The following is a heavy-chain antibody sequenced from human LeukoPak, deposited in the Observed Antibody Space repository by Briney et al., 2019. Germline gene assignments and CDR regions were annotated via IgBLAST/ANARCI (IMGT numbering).Heavy chain of an antibody. CDR2: IYYSGSA. CDR3: ARGGTTVTPGLLWFDP. D-gene: IGHD4-17*01. V-gene: IGHV4-59*11. Sequence: SETLSLTCSVSGGSISSHYWSWIRQPPGKGLEWIGYIYYSGSAKYSPSLKSRVTISVDTSKNQFSLKLSSVTAADTAVYYCARGGTTVTPGLLWFDPWGQGTLVTVSS. J-gene: IGHJ5*02. CDR1: GGSISSHY.